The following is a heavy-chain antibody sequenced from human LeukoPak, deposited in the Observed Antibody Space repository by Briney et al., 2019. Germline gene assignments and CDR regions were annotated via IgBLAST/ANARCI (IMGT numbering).Heavy chain of an antibody. CDR2: IYYSGST. D-gene: IGHD3-22*01. CDR1: GGSISSYY. CDR3: ARDRHYYDSSGPTKYYYYYYGMDV. Sequence: SETLSLTCTVSGGSISSYYWSWIRQPPGKGLEWIGYIYYSGSTNYNPSLKSRVTISVDTSKNQFSLKLSSVTAADTAVYYCARDRHYYDSSGPTKYYYYYYGMDVWGQGTTVTVSS. J-gene: IGHJ6*02. V-gene: IGHV4-59*01.